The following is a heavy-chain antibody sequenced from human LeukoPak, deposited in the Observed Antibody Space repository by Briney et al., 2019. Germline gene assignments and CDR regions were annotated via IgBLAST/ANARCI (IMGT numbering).Heavy chain of an antibody. CDR1: GFTFSSYW. Sequence: GGSLRLSCAASGFTFSSYWMSWVRQAPGKGLEWVANMNQDGSQKNYVDSVKGRFTISRDNAKSSLYLQMNSLRAEDTAMYYCAREGFLDYWGQGTLVTVSS. D-gene: IGHD3-3*01. V-gene: IGHV3-7*01. J-gene: IGHJ4*02. CDR3: AREGFLDY. CDR2: MNQDGSQK.